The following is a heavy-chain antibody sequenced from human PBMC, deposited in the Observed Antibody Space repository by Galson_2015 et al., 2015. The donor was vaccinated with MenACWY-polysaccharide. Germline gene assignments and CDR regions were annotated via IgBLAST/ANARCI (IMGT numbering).Heavy chain of an antibody. CDR2: IYHSGST. D-gene: IGHD1-26*01. CDR1: GYSISSGCY. Sequence: ETLSLTCAVSGYSISSGCYWGWIRQPPGKGLEWIGSIYHSGSTYYNPSLKSRVTISVDTSKNQFSLNLSSVTAADTAVYYCARVEKYSGSYYILHWGQGTLVTVSS. J-gene: IGHJ4*02. V-gene: IGHV4-38-2*01. CDR3: ARVEKYSGSYYILH.